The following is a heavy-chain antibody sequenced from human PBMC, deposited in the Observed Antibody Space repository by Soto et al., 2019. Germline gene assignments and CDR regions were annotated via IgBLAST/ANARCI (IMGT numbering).Heavy chain of an antibody. J-gene: IGHJ6*02. CDR1: GGSISSGGYY. D-gene: IGHD3-10*01. CDR3: AREIGYYGSGVSYGMDV. V-gene: IGHV4-31*03. Sequence: QVQLQESGPGLVKPSQTQSLTCTVSGGSISSGGYYWSWIRQHPGKGLEWIGYIYYSGSTYYNPSLKSRVTISVDTSKNQFSLKLSSVTAADTAVYYCAREIGYYGSGVSYGMDVWGQGTTVTVSS. CDR2: IYYSGST.